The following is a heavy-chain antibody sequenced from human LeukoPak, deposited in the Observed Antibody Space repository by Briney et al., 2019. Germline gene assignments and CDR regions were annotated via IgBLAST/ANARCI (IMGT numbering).Heavy chain of an antibody. CDR2: INGDGNNV. Sequence: GGSLRLSCAASGFTFNNYWLHWVRQVPGKGLMWVSRINGDGNNVNYADSVRGRFTISRDNAKNTLHLQMNSLRAEDTAVYYCAAGPAGNGHLSSYWGQGTRVTVSS. D-gene: IGHD1-1*01. V-gene: IGHV3-74*01. CDR3: AAGPAGNGHLSSY. J-gene: IGHJ4*02. CDR1: GFTFNNYW.